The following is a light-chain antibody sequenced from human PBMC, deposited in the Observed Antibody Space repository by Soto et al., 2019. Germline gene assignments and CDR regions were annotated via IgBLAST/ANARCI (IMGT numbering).Light chain of an antibody. CDR3: QQYGSSVYT. J-gene: IGKJ2*01. CDR1: QSVSSSY. Sequence: DIVLTQAPGTLSLSPGERATLSCRASQSVSSSYLAWYQQKPGQAPRLLIYDSSTRATGIPDRFRGSGSGTDFTLTINRLDPEDFAVYYCQQYGSSVYTFGQGTKLEIK. V-gene: IGKV3-20*01. CDR2: DSS.